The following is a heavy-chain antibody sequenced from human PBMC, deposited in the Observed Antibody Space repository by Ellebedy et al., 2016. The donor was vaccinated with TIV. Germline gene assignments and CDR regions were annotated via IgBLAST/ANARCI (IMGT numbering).Heavy chain of an antibody. Sequence: GESLKLSCAASGFTFTQYWLHWVRQAPGKGPVWVSRINSDGSSTTYADSVKGRFTISRNNAKNTLYLQMNSLRAEDTAVYYCARAGSSGWEAYFDLWGRGTLVTVSS. CDR1: GFTFTQYW. CDR2: INSDGSST. D-gene: IGHD6-19*01. CDR3: ARAGSSGWEAYFDL. J-gene: IGHJ2*01. V-gene: IGHV3-74*01.